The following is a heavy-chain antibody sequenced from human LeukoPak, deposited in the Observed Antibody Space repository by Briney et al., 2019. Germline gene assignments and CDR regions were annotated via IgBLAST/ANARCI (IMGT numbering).Heavy chain of an antibody. CDR3: ARASSWYNFDY. CDR2: IYYSGST. D-gene: IGHD6-13*01. Sequence: SETLSLTCTVAGGSISSYYWSWIRQPPGKGLEWIGYIYYSGSTNYNPSLKSRVTISVNTSKNPFSLKLSSVTAAGTAVYYCARASSWYNFDYWGQGTLVTVSS. J-gene: IGHJ4*02. V-gene: IGHV4-59*01. CDR1: GGSISSYY.